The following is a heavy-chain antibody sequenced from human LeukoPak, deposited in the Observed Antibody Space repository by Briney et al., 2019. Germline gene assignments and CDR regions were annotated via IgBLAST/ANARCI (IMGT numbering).Heavy chain of an antibody. V-gene: IGHV5-51*01. CDR3: ARRSPLRGDAFDI. J-gene: IGHJ3*02. CDR1: GYTFTIYR. Sequence: GESLKISCKGSGYTFTIYRIGWVRQMPGKGLEWMGIIYPGDSDTRYSPSFQGQVTISADKSIRTAYLQWSSLRASDTAMYYCARRSPLRGDAFDIWGQGTMVTVSS. CDR2: IYPGDSDT. D-gene: IGHD3-10*01.